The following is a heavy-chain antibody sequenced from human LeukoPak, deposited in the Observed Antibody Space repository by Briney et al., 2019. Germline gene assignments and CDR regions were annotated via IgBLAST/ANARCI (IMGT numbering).Heavy chain of an antibody. CDR2: IWYDGSNK. Sequence: PGGSLRLSCAASGFTFSSYGMHWVRQAPGKGLEWVAVIWYDGSNKYYADSVKGRFTISRDNSKNTLYLQMNSLRAEDTAVYYCARAMVRGVIITFSLYGMDVWGQGTTVTVSS. CDR3: ARAMVRGVIITFSLYGMDV. D-gene: IGHD3-10*01. CDR1: GFTFSSYG. J-gene: IGHJ6*02. V-gene: IGHV3-33*08.